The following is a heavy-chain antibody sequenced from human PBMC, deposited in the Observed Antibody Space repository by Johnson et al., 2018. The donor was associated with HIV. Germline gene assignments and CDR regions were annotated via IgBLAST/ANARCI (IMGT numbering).Heavy chain of an antibody. CDR1: EFTFGDYD. Sequence: VQLVESGGGVVRPGESLGLSCAASEFTFGDYDMAWVRVAPGKGLEWVSGINWSGASAGYADSVKGRFTISRDNSKNTLYLQMSSLRAEDTAVYYCAKCRGLGARGAFDIWGQGTMVTVSS. J-gene: IGHJ3*02. V-gene: IGHV3-20*04. D-gene: IGHD5-12*01. CDR3: AKCRGLGARGAFDI. CDR2: INWSGASA.